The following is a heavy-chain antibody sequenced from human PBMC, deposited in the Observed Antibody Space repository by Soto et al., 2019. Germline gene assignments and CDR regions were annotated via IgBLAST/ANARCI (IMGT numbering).Heavy chain of an antibody. CDR1: GYTFTSYG. Sequence: ASVKVSCKASGYTFTSYGISWGRQAPGQGLEWMGWISAYNGNTNYAQKLQGRVTMTTDTSTSTAYMELRSLRSDDTVVYYCARDRNYDILTGYYHEIDYWGQETLVTVSS. CDR2: ISAYNGNT. V-gene: IGHV1-18*01. D-gene: IGHD3-9*01. CDR3: ARDRNYDILTGYYHEIDY. J-gene: IGHJ4*02.